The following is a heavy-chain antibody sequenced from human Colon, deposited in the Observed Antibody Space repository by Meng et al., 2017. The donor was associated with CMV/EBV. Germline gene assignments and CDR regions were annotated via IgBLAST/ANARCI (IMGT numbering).Heavy chain of an antibody. CDR2: IYADDST. CDR1: GCTVSTSY. CDR3: ARAGRRNFPHMFDS. Sequence: EVQVGGSVGGLAQTWGSLRLSCAASGCTVSTSYMRWVRQAPGKRLECVSIIYADDSTYYAGSVYDRFNISRDISKLTVYLQVNGLRAEDTAVYYCARAGRRNFPHMFDSWGQGTLVTVSS. V-gene: IGHV3-66*01. J-gene: IGHJ4*02. D-gene: IGHD3-10*01.